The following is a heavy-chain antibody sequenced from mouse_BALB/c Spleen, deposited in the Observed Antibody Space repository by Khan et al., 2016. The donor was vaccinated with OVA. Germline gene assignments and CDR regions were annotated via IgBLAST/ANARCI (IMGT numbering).Heavy chain of an antibody. Sequence: VQLKESGPGLVKPSQSLSLTCTVTGYSITSDYAWNWIRQFPGNKLEWMGYISYSGSTSYNPSLKSRISITRDTSKNQFFLQLNSVTSEDTATYYCEMGRTYWGQGTLVTVSA. CDR3: EMGRTY. J-gene: IGHJ3*01. CDR2: ISYSGST. V-gene: IGHV3-2*02. CDR1: GYSITSDYA. D-gene: IGHD4-1*01.